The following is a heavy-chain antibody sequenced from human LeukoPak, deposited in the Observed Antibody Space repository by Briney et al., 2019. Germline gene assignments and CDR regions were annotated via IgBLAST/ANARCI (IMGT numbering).Heavy chain of an antibody. Sequence: SETLSLNCTVSSGSISIYYWSWIRQPPGKGLEWIGYIHYSGTTNYNPSLKNRVTISVDTSKNQFSLKLSSVTAADTAVYYCASLTDIVVVPAATHNTRFDYWGQGTLVTVSS. J-gene: IGHJ4*02. CDR3: ASLTDIVVVPAATHNTRFDY. CDR2: IHYSGTT. D-gene: IGHD2-2*01. V-gene: IGHV4-59*12. CDR1: SGSISIYY.